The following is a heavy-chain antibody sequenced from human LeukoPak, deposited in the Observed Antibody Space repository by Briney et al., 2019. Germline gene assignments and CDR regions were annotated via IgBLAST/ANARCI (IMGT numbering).Heavy chain of an antibody. CDR3: AKDNGALVVVPAANFDY. CDR1: GFTFSSYA. J-gene: IGHJ4*02. D-gene: IGHD2-2*01. Sequence: GGSLRLSCAASGFTFSSYAMHWVRQAPGKGLEWVAVISYDGSNKYYADSVKGRFTISRDNSKNTLYLQMNSLRAEDTAVYYCAKDNGALVVVPAANFDYWGQGTLVTVSS. CDR2: ISYDGSNK. V-gene: IGHV3-30*04.